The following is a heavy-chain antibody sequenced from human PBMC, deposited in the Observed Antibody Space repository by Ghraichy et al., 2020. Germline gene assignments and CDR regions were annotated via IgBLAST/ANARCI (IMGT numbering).Heavy chain of an antibody. Sequence: SETLSLTCTVSGGSISSYYWSWIRQPAGKGLEWIGRIYTSGSTNYNPSLKSRVTMSVDTSKNQFSLKLSSVTAADTAVYYCARSPFPFYGSGRLWFDYWGQGTLVTVSS. J-gene: IGHJ4*02. D-gene: IGHD3-10*01. CDR2: IYTSGST. CDR3: ARSPFPFYGSGRLWFDY. V-gene: IGHV4-4*07. CDR1: GGSISSYY.